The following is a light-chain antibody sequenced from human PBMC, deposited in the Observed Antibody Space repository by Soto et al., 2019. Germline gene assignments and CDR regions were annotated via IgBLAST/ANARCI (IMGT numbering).Light chain of an antibody. Sequence: QSVLTQPPSASGTPGQTVTISCSGSSSNIGGNFVSWYQHVPGTAPKVLIFMNNQRPSGVPDRFSGSKSGTSASLAISGLRSEDESDHYCAAWHDSLEGVLFGGGTKLTVL. CDR3: AAWHDSLEGVL. CDR1: SSNIGGNF. CDR2: MNN. V-gene: IGLV1-47*01. J-gene: IGLJ2*01.